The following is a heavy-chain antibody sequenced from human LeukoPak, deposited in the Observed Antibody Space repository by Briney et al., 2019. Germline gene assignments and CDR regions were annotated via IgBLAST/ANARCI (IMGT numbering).Heavy chain of an antibody. Sequence: ALVKVSCKASGYTFTSYYMHWVRQAPGQGLEWMGIINPSGGSTSYAQKFQGRVTMTRDTSTSTVYMELSSLRSEDTAVYYCARGSRVTMVRGVLNWFDPWGQGTLVTVSS. CDR3: ARGSRVTMVRGVLNWFDP. V-gene: IGHV1-46*03. J-gene: IGHJ5*02. D-gene: IGHD3-10*01. CDR2: INPSGGST. CDR1: GYTFTSYY.